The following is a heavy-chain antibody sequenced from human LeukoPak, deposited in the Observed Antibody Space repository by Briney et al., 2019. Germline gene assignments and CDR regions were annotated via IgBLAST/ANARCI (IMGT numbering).Heavy chain of an antibody. Sequence: PSETLSLTCAVYGGSFSGYYWSWIRQPPGKGLEWIGEINHSGSTNYNPSLKSRVTISVDTSKNQFSLKLSSVTAADTAVYYCARFLAYCGGDCSNWYFDLWGRGTLVTVSS. CDR2: INHSGST. CDR1: GGSFSGYY. D-gene: IGHD2-21*02. J-gene: IGHJ2*01. V-gene: IGHV4-34*01. CDR3: ARFLAYCGGDCSNWYFDL.